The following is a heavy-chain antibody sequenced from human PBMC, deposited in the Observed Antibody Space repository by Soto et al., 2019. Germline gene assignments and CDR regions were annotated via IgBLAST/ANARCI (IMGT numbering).Heavy chain of an antibody. D-gene: IGHD5-12*01. CDR3: AREARYSGYERWFDP. J-gene: IGHJ5*02. V-gene: IGHV4-59*01. Sequence: SETLSLTCTVSGGSISSYYWSWIRQPPGKGLEWIGYIYYSGSTNYNPSLKSRVTISVDTSKNQFSLKLSSVTAADTAVYYCAREARYSGYERWFDPWGQGTLVTVSS. CDR1: GGSISSYY. CDR2: IYYSGST.